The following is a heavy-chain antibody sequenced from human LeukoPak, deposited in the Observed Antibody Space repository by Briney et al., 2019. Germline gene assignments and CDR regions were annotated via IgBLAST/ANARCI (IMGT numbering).Heavy chain of an antibody. CDR2: IYYSGST. CDR1: GGSVSSNIYY. Sequence: SETLSLTCTVSGGSVSSNIYYWGWIRQPPGKGLEWIGSIYYSGSTYYNPSLKSRVTVSVDTSKNQFSLKLSSVTAADTAVYYCARQAPYSHGWSDRELDPWGQGTLVTVSS. V-gene: IGHV4-39*01. J-gene: IGHJ5*02. CDR3: ARQAPYSHGWSDRELDP. D-gene: IGHD6-13*01.